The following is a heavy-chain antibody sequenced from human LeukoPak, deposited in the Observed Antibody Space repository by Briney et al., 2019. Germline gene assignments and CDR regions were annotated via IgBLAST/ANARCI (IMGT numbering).Heavy chain of an antibody. J-gene: IGHJ4*02. CDR2: ISAYNGNT. Sequence: ASVKVSCKASGYTFTSYGISWVRQAPGQGLEWMGWISAYNGNTNYAQKLQGRVTMTTDTSTSTAYMELRSLRSDDTAVYYCARAHYDILTGYSRTLDYWGQGTLVTVSS. CDR1: GYTFTSYG. V-gene: IGHV1-18*01. CDR3: ARAHYDILTGYSRTLDY. D-gene: IGHD3-9*01.